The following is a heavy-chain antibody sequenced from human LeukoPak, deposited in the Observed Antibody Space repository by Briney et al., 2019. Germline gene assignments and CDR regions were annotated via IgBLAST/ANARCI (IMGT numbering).Heavy chain of an antibody. CDR3: AKLGDILTGYPYYFDY. D-gene: IGHD3-9*01. CDR2: ISGSGGST. Sequence: GGFLRLSCAASVSSYAMSWVRQAPGKGLEWVSTISGSGGSTHYADSVKGRFTISRDNSKNTLYLQMNSLRAEDTAAYYCAKLGDILTGYPYYFDYWGQGTLVTVSP. V-gene: IGHV3-23*01. J-gene: IGHJ4*02. CDR1: VSSYA.